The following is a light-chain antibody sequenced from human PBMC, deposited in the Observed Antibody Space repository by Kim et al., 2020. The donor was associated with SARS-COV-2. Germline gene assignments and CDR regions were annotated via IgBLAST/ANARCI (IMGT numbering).Light chain of an antibody. V-gene: IGKV1-9*01. CDR3: QQHHSFPLT. CDR2: SAF. J-gene: IGKJ4*01. Sequence: ASVGDTVTITGRASQGSNSNLAWYQQRPGKAPNLLIYSAFTLHSGVPSRFSGSGSGTDFTLTITSLQPEDFATYHCQQHHSFPLTFGGGTKVDIK. CDR1: QGSNSN.